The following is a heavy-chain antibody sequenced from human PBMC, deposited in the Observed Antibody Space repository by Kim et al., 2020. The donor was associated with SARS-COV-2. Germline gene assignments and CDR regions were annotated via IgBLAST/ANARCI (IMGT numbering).Heavy chain of an antibody. CDR2: IIPIFGTA. CDR1: GGTFSSYA. D-gene: IGHD6-19*01. J-gene: IGHJ4*02. Sequence: SVKVSCKASGGTFSSYAISWVRQAPGQGLEWMGGIIPIFGTANYAQKFQGRVTITADESTSTAYMELSSLRSEDTAVYYCARGRTVGGQWLVRRTYYFDYWGQGTLVTVSS. V-gene: IGHV1-69*13. CDR3: ARGRTVGGQWLVRRTYYFDY.